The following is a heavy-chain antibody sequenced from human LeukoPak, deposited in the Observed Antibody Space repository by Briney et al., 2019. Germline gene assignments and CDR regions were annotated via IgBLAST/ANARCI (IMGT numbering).Heavy chain of an antibody. Sequence: GGSLRLSCAASGFTFSGSAMHWVRQASGKGLEWVGRIRSKANSYATAYAASVKGRFTISRDDSKNTAYLQMNSLKTEDTAVYYCTRHLGRDGYKSDTWYFDLWGRGTLVTVSS. D-gene: IGHD5-24*01. J-gene: IGHJ2*01. V-gene: IGHV3-73*01. CDR2: IRSKANSYAT. CDR3: TRHLGRDGYKSDTWYFDL. CDR1: GFTFSGSA.